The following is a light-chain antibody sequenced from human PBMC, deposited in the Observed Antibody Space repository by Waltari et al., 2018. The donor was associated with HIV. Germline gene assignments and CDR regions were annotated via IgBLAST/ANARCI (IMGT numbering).Light chain of an antibody. J-gene: IGLJ1*01. CDR2: DVN. V-gene: IGLV2-14*03. CDR1: SSAVGGFNY. CDR3: SSYTSSNTLYV. Sequence: QSALTQPASVSGSPGQSITISCTGTSSAVGGFNYVSWYQQHPGKAPKLMIYDVNNRPSGISNRFPGSNSGNTASLTISGLQAEDEADYYCSSYTSSNTLYVFGTGTKVTVL.